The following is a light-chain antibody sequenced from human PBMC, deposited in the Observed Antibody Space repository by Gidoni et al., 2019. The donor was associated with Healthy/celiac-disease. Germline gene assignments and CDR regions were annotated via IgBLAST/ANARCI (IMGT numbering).Light chain of an antibody. Sequence: DIVMTQSPDSLAGSLGERATINCKSSQSVLYSSNNKNYLAWYQQKPGQPPKLLIYWASTRESGVPDRFSVSGSGTDFTLTISSLQAEDVAVYYCQQYYSTSYTFGHGTKLEIK. CDR2: WAS. V-gene: IGKV4-1*01. CDR3: QQYYSTSYT. J-gene: IGKJ2*01. CDR1: QSVLYSSNNKNY.